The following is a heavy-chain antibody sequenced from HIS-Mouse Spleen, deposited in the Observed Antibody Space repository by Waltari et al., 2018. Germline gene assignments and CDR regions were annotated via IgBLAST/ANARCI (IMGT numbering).Heavy chain of an antibody. V-gene: IGHV4-39*07. J-gene: IGHJ2*01. Sequence: QLQLQESGPGLAKPSETLSLTCPVSGGPISSSSYYGGWIRQPPRKGLEWIGSIYYSVSTYYNPSLKSRVTISVDTSKNQFSLKLSSVTAADTAVYYCAREIPYSSSWYDWYFDLWGRGTLVTVSS. CDR1: GGPISSSSYY. CDR2: IYYSVST. D-gene: IGHD6-13*01. CDR3: AREIPYSSSWYDWYFDL.